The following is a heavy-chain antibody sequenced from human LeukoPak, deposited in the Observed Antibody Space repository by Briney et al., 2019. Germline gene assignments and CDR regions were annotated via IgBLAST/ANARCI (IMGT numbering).Heavy chain of an antibody. V-gene: IGHV4-61*01. Sequence: SETLSLTRPVSRGSVSSGSYYGSWIRQPPGKGLEWIGYIYYSGSTNYNPSLKSRVTISVDTSKNQFSLKLSSVTAADTAVYYCARDILRNYFDYWGQGTLVTVSS. CDR1: RGSVSSGSYY. CDR3: ARDILRNYFDY. CDR2: IYYSGST. J-gene: IGHJ4*02. D-gene: IGHD3-9*01.